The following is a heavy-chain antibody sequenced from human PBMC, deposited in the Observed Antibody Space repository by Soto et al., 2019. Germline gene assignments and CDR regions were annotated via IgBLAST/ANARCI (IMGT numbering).Heavy chain of an antibody. D-gene: IGHD2-15*01. V-gene: IGHV1-18*01. J-gene: IGHJ6*02. Sequence: ASVKVSCKASGYTFTSYGISWVRQAPGQGLEWMGWISAYNGNTNYAQKLQGRVTMTTDTSTSTAYMELRSLRSDDTAVYYCAREAPADGVVVVAAMDYYYGMDVWGQGTTVTVSS. CDR3: AREAPADGVVVVAAMDYYYGMDV. CDR1: GYTFTSYG. CDR2: ISAYNGNT.